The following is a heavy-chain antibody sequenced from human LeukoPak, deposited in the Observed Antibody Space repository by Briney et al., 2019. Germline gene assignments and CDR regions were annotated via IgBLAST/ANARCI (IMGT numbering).Heavy chain of an antibody. J-gene: IGHJ4*02. D-gene: IGHD3-22*01. V-gene: IGHV3-48*01. CDR3: ARGAYYYED. CDR1: GFTFSSHS. CDR2: ISSSSSTI. Sequence: GGSLRLSCAASGFTFSSHSMNWVRQAPGKGLEWVSYISSSSSTIYYADSVKGRFTISRDNAKDSLYLQMNSLRAEDTAVYYCARGAYYYEDWGQGTLVTVSS.